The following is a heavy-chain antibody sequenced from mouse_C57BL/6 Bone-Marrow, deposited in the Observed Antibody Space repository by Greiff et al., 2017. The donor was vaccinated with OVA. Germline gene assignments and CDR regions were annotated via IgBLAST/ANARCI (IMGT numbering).Heavy chain of an antibody. CDR3: ARYGHYYGSSRAFAY. Sequence: QVQLQQPGAELVMPGASVKLSCKASGYTFTSYWMHWVKQRPGQGLEWIGEIDPSDSYTNYNQKFKGKSTLTVDKSSSTAYMQLSSLTSEDSAVYYCARYGHYYGSSRAFAYWGQGTLVTVSA. V-gene: IGHV1-69*01. CDR2: IDPSDSYT. CDR1: GYTFTSYW. J-gene: IGHJ3*01. D-gene: IGHD1-1*01.